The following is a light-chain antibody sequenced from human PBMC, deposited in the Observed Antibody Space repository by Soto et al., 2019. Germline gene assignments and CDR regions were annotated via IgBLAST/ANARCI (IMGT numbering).Light chain of an antibody. V-gene: IGKV1-5*03. CDR2: KAS. Sequence: DIQMTHSPSTLSASVGDRVSINFRASQSISAWLAWYQQKPGKAPRLLIYKASTLEIGVPSRFSGSGSGTEFTLTISSLQPDDVATYYCQQYNDYSWTFGQGTKVDIK. J-gene: IGKJ1*01. CDR3: QQYNDYSWT. CDR1: QSISAW.